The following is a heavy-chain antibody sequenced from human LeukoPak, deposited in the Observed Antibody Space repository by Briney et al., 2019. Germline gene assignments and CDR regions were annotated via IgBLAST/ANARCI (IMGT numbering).Heavy chain of an antibody. CDR2: ISSSSSYI. D-gene: IGHD4-23*01. J-gene: IGHJ4*02. V-gene: IGHV3-21*01. CDR3: ASDPTVASSY. Sequence: GGSLRLSCAASGFTFSHYSMNWVRQAPGKGLEWVSSISSSSSYINYADSVEGRFTISRDNAKNSLYLQMNSLRAEDTAVYYCASDPTVASSYWGQGTPVTVSS. CDR1: GFTFSHYS.